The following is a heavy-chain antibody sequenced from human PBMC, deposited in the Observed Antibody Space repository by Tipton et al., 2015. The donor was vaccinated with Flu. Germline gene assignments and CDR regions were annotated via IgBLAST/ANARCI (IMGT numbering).Heavy chain of an antibody. J-gene: IGHJ4*02. V-gene: IGHV3-23*01. Sequence: SLRLSCAASGFTFSVFAMNWVRQAPGKGLEWVSGISAGGGSTFYGDSVKGRFSISRDNSKNTLYLQMNNLRVEDTATYYCARVARDYYDTSGYYYDDYWGQGTLVTVSS. D-gene: IGHD3-22*01. CDR3: ARVARDYYDTSGYYYDDY. CDR2: ISAGGGST. CDR1: GFTFSVFA.